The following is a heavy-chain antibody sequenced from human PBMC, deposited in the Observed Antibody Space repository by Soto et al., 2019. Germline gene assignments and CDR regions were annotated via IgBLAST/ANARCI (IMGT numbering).Heavy chain of an antibody. J-gene: IGHJ2*01. Sequence: QVQLVESGGGVVQPGRSLRLSCAASGFTFSSYGMHWVRQAPGKGLEWVAVIWYDGSYKYYADSVKGRFTISRDNSKNTVYLQLNSLSAEDRAVYYCARGPHMLPGYIHWYFDRWGRGTLVTVSS. CDR2: IWYDGSYK. CDR3: ARGPHMLPGYIHWYFDR. V-gene: IGHV3-33*01. CDR1: GFTFSSYG. D-gene: IGHD3-9*01.